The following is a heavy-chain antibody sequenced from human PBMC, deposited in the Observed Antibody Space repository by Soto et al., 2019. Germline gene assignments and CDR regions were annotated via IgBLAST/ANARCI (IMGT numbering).Heavy chain of an antibody. V-gene: IGHV1-2*04. CDR3: ARVVHDYIWGSYRAAFDI. J-gene: IGHJ3*02. D-gene: IGHD3-16*02. CDR1: GYTFTGYY. Sequence: ASVTVSCKASGYTFTGYYMHWVRQAPGQGLEWMGWINPNSGGTNYAQKFQGWVTMTRDTSISTAYMELSRLRSDDTAVYYCARVVHDYIWGSYRAAFDIWGQGTMVTVSS. CDR2: INPNSGGT.